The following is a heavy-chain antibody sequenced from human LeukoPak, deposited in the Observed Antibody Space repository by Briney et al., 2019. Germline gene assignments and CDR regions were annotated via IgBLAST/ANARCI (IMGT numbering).Heavy chain of an antibody. CDR1: GDSIRTYH. J-gene: IGHJ5*02. Sequence: SETLSLTCSVSGDSIRTYHWSWIRQPPGKGLEWIGYIIDTGSTNYKPSLKTRLTMSVDVSKNQISLKLSSVTAADTAVYYCARSSLTGGWFDPWGQGTLVTVSS. D-gene: IGHD7-27*01. CDR2: IIDTGST. V-gene: IGHV4-59*01. CDR3: ARSSLTGGWFDP.